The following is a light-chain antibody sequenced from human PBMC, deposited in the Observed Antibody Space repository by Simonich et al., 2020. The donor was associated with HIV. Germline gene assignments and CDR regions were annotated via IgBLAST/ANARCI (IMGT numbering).Light chain of an antibody. CDR2: NVS. V-gene: IGKV2-30*02. CDR1: QSLVHSDGNTY. CDR3: MQGTHLLT. J-gene: IGKJ4*01. Sequence: DVVMTQSPLSLPVTLGQPASISCRSSQSLVHSDGNTYLNWFQQRPGLSPRRPIYNVSNRDSGVPDRFSGSGSGTDFTLKISRVETEDVGVYFCMQGTHLLTFGGGTKVEIK.